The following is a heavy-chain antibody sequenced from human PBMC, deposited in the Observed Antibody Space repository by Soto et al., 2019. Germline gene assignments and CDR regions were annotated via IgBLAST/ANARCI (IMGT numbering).Heavy chain of an antibody. Sequence: GESLKISCKGSGYSFTSYWIGWVRQMPGKGLEWMGIIYPGDSDTRYSPSFQGQVTISADKSISTAYLQWSSLKASDTAMYYCARPIPMIVVARAPDAFDIWGQGTMVTVSS. CDR2: IYPGDSDT. J-gene: IGHJ3*02. V-gene: IGHV5-51*01. CDR1: GYSFTSYW. CDR3: ARPIPMIVVARAPDAFDI. D-gene: IGHD3-22*01.